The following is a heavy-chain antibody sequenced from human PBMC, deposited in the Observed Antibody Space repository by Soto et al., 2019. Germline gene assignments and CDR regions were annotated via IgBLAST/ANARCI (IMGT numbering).Heavy chain of an antibody. Sequence: ASVKVSCKASGYPYTNSYMHWVRQAPGQGLEWMGWIHPNTGGTNYAQKFQGRVTMTRDTSVSTVYMELNRLTSDDTAIYFCASDFRTRGWFRQAGNFAMDIWGQGTTVTVSS. CDR2: IHPNTGGT. CDR3: ASDFRTRGWFRQAGNFAMDI. V-gene: IGHV1-2*02. J-gene: IGHJ6*02. D-gene: IGHD6-19*01. CDR1: GYPYTNSY.